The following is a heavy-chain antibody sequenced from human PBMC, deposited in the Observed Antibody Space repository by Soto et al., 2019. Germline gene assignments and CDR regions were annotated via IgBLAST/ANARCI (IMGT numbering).Heavy chain of an antibody. J-gene: IGHJ4*02. D-gene: IGHD3-3*01. Sequence: PGGSMRLSCIVSGFSFAGYALAWVRQAPGKGLEWVAAVSGGGGSTYYADSVKGRFSVSRDKSGNMIYLQMNSLTAGDTAVYYCAKKQNFNGYHTGLAYRGQGTRVTVSA. CDR1: GFSFAGYA. CDR2: VSGGGGST. CDR3: AKKQNFNGYHTGLAY. V-gene: IGHV3-23*01.